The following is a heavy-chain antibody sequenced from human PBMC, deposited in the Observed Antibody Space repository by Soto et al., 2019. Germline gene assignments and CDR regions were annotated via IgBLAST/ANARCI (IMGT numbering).Heavy chain of an antibody. V-gene: IGHV3-43*01. CDR2: VSWDSDNR. Sequence: SGGSLRLSCAASGFTFDDYTMRWVRQRPGKGLEWVSLVSWDSDNRIYADSVKGRFTISRDNINNSLFLQMNSLRAEDTAVYFCVPGASGAGFVFDFWGLGTTVTV. CDR1: GFTFDDYT. D-gene: IGHD2-2*01. CDR3: VPGASGAGFVFDF. J-gene: IGHJ3*01.